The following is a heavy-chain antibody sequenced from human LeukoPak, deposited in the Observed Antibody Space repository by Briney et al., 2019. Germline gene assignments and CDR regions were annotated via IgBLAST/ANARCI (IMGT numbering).Heavy chain of an antibody. V-gene: IGHV3-15*01. CDR2: IKSKTDGGTT. CDR1: GFTFSNAW. CDR3: TTDRPYYYDSSGYSSTSYYFDY. J-gene: IGHJ4*02. D-gene: IGHD3-22*01. Sequence: PGGSLRLSCAASGFTFSNAWMSWVRQAPGKGLEWVGRIKSKTDGGTTDYAAPVKGRFTISRDDSKNTLYLQMNSLKTEDTAVYYCTTDRPYYYDSSGYSSTSYYFDYWGQGTLVTVSS.